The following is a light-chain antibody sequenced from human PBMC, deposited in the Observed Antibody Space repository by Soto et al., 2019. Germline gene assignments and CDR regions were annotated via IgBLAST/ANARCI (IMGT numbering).Light chain of an antibody. CDR2: GSS. J-gene: IGKJ2*01. CDR3: QQYGSSPPYT. V-gene: IGKV3-20*01. Sequence: EVVLTQSPGTLSLSPGERATLSCRASHSLTNNYLAWYQQKPGQAPRLLIFGSSDRATGIPDRFSGSGSGTDFTLTISRLEPEDFAVYYCQQYGSSPPYTFGQGTKVEMK. CDR1: HSLTNNY.